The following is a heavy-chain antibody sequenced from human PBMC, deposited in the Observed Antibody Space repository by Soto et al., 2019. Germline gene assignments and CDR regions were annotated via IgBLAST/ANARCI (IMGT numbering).Heavy chain of an antibody. CDR1: GYSFTSYA. CDR2: ISLYSDGT. Sequence: AAVKVSCKASGYSFTSYAMSWVRQAPGQPLEWLGWISLYSDGTNYAQKFQGRVSMTTDTSTTTAYMELRSLRSDDTAVYYCARVVPGAEAWFGPWGQGTLVTVSS. D-gene: IGHD2-2*01. J-gene: IGHJ5*02. V-gene: IGHV1-18*01. CDR3: ARVVPGAEAWFGP.